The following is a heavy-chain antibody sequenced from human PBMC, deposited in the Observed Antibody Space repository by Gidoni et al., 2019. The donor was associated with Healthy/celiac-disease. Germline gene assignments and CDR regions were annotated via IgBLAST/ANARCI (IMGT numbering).Heavy chain of an antibody. CDR3: TRDTHWYFDL. V-gene: IGHV3-49*04. CDR1: GFTFGDYA. J-gene: IGHJ2*01. CDR2: IRSKAYGGTT. Sequence: EVQLVESGGGLVQPGRSLRLSCTASGFTFGDYAMSWVRQAPGKGLEWVGFIRSKAYGGTTEYAASVKGRFTISRDDSKSIAYLQMNSLKTEDTAVYYCTRDTHWYFDLWGRGTLVTVSS.